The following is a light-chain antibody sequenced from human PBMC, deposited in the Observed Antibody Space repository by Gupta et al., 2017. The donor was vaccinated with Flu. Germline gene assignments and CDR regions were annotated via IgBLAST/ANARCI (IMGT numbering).Light chain of an antibody. V-gene: IGKV3-20*01. J-gene: IGKJ1*01. CDR3: QQYGGSLA. Sequence: EIVFTQSPGTLSLSPGERATLSCMASQSVYSFVLACYQQKPGQAPRLLVYAAASRATGIPDRFSGSGSGTDFTLTISRLEPEDFAVYYCQQYGGSLAFGQGTKVEIK. CDR1: QSVYSFV. CDR2: AAA.